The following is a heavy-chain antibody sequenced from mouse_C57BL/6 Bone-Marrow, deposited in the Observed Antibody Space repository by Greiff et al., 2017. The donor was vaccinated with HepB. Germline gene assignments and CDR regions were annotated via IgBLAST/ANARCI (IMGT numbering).Heavy chain of an antibody. V-gene: IGHV14-3*01. CDR3: ATPARDYDVDY. Sequence: VQLQQSVAELVRPGASVKLSCTASGFNIKNNYMHWVKQRPEQGLEWIGRIEPANGNTKYAPKFQGKATITADTSSNTAYLQLSSLTSEDTAIYYCATPARDYDVDYWGQGTTLTVSS. J-gene: IGHJ2*01. CDR1: GFNIKNNY. D-gene: IGHD2-4*01. CDR2: IEPANGNT.